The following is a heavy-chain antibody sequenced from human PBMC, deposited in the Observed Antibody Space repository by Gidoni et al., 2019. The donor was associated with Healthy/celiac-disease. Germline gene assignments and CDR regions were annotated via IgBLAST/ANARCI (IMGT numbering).Heavy chain of an antibody. Sequence: QVQLQASGPGLAKPSETLSLTCTVSGGSISSYYWSWIRQPPGKGLEWIGYIYYSGSTNYNPSLKSRVTISVDTSKNQFSLKLSSVTAADTAVYYCARYSGYVDYWGQGTLVTVSS. J-gene: IGHJ4*02. CDR1: GGSISSYY. CDR2: IYYSGST. CDR3: ARYSGYVDY. V-gene: IGHV4-59*01. D-gene: IGHD1-26*01.